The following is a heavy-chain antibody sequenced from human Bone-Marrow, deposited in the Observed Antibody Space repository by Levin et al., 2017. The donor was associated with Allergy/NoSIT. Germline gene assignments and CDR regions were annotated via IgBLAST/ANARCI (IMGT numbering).Heavy chain of an antibody. CDR1: GASTSTYY. CDR3: ARLQTDSGSFNDWYFDL. D-gene: IGHD1-26*01. J-gene: IGHJ2*01. V-gene: IGHV4-59*08. CDR2: IPYSGST. Sequence: SETLSLTCTVSGASTSTYYWTWIRQPPGKGLEWIGYIPYSGSTHYNPSLKSRVIISVDTSGNQVSLTLTSVTAADTAVYYCARLQTDSGSFNDWYFDLWGRGTLVTVSS.